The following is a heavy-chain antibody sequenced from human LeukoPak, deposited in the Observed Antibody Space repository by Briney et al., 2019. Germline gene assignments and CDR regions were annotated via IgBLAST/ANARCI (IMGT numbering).Heavy chain of an antibody. CDR2: INHSGST. CDR1: GFTFSSYW. CDR3: ACSGYYYGPFDY. Sequence: PGGSLRLSCAASGFTFSSYWMSWVRQPPGKGLEWIGEINHSGSTNYNPSLKSRVTISVDTSKNQFSLKLSSVTAADTALYYCACSGYYYGPFDYWGQGTLVTVSS. D-gene: IGHD3-22*01. V-gene: IGHV4-34*08. J-gene: IGHJ4*02.